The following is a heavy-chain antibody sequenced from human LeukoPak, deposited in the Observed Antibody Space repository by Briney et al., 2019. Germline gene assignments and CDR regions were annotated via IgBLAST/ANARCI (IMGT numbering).Heavy chain of an antibody. CDR2: IKRKIDGETT. J-gene: IGHJ3*02. D-gene: IGHD1-1*01. CDR3: TTGGADTGRFYI. CDR1: GFTFSNGW. V-gene: IGHV3-15*01. Sequence: KPGGSLRLSCAVSGFTFSNGWLIWVRHAPGQGLEWVGRIKRKIDGETTDYAAPVRGRFTISRDDSKNTRYLQMSSLKTEDTAVYYCTTGGADTGRFYIWGQGTMVSVSS.